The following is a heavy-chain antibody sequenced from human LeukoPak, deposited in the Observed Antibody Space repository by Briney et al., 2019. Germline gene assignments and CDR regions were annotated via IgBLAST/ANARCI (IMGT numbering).Heavy chain of an antibody. J-gene: IGHJ4*02. Sequence: PGGSLRLSCAASGFTFSSYSMNWVRQAPGKGLEWASYISSSSSTIYYADSVKGRFTISRDNAKNSLYLQMNSLRAEDTAVYYCARDLVVVAATIDYWGQGTLVTVSS. CDR2: ISSSSSTI. V-gene: IGHV3-48*01. CDR1: GFTFSSYS. CDR3: ARDLVVVAATIDY. D-gene: IGHD2-15*01.